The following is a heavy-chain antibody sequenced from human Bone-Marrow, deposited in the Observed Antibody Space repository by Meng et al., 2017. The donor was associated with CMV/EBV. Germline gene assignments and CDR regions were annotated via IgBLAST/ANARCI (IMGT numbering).Heavy chain of an antibody. CDR2: MNPNSGNT. V-gene: IGHV1-8*01. Sequence: ASVKVSCKASGYTFTRYDNNWVRQATGQGLEWMGWMNPNSGNTGYAQKFQGRVTMTRNTSISTAYMELSRLRSEDTAVYYCAREGSDSSSWYLLYYYYGMDVWGQGTTVTVSS. CDR1: GYTFTRYD. D-gene: IGHD6-13*01. J-gene: IGHJ6*02. CDR3: AREGSDSSSWYLLYYYYGMDV.